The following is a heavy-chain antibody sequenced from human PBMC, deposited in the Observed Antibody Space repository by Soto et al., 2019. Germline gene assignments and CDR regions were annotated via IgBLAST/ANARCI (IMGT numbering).Heavy chain of an antibody. V-gene: IGHV3-30*03. CDR2: ITYDGSNK. Sequence: HPGGSLRISCAAFELAFFNSNMNWVRQAPEKGLEWVSFITYDGSNKYYADSVKGRFTISRDNSKNTLYLQMNSLRAEDTAVYYCATPDNWNYFTAEFDYWGKGTLVTVSS. J-gene: IGHJ4*02. CDR3: ATPDNWNYFTAEFDY. CDR1: ELAFFNSN. D-gene: IGHD1-7*01.